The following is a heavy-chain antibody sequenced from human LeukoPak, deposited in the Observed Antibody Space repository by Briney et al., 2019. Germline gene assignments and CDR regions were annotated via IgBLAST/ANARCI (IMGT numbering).Heavy chain of an antibody. J-gene: IGHJ4*02. Sequence: GRSLRLSCAASGFTFSSYGMHWVRQAPGKGLEWVAVIWYDGSNKYYADSVKGRFTISRDNAKNSLYLQMNNLRAEDTAVYYCARVPGDYWGQGTLVTVSS. D-gene: IGHD3-16*01. CDR1: GFTFSSYG. CDR2: IWYDGSNK. V-gene: IGHV3-33*01. CDR3: ARVPGDY.